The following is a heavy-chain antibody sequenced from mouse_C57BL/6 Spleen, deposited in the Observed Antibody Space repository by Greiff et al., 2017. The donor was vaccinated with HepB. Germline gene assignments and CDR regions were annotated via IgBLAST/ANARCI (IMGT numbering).Heavy chain of an antibody. CDR3: ARLDYSNYYCDF. V-gene: IGHV1-61*01. CDR1: GYTFTSYW. D-gene: IGHD2-5*01. Sequence: VQLQQPGAELVRPGSSVKLSCKASGYTFTSYWMDWVKQRPGQGLEWIGNIYPSDSETHYNQKFKDKATLTVDKSSSTAYMQLSSLTSEDSAVYYCARLDYSNYYCDFWGQGTTLTVSS. CDR2: IYPSDSET. J-gene: IGHJ2*01.